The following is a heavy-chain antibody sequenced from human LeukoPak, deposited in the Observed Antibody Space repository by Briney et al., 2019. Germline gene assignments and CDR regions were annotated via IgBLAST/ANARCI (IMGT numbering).Heavy chain of an antibody. J-gene: IGHJ1*01. CDR1: GGSISGYY. V-gene: IGHV4-59*01. D-gene: IGHD3-3*01. CDR2: IYYSGST. Sequence: SETLSLTCTVSGGSISGYYWSWIRQPPGKGLEWIGYIYYSGSTNYNPSLKSRVTISVDTSKNQFSLKLSSVTAADTAVYYCASQRYYDFWSGYYSHFQHWGQGTLVTVSS. CDR3: ASQRYYDFWSGYYSHFQH.